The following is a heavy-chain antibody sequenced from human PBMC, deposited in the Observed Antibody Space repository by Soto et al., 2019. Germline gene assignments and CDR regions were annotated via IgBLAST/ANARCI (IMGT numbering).Heavy chain of an antibody. CDR2: FDPEDGET. CDR1: GYTLTELS. Sequence: ASVKVSCKVSGYTLTELSMHLLRQAPGKGLEWMGGFDPEDGETIYAQKFQGRVTMTDDTSTDTAYMELSSLRSEDTAVYYCASYLRVEGSGYDAFDIWGQGTMVNVS. CDR3: ASYLRVEGSGYDAFDI. D-gene: IGHD3-22*01. V-gene: IGHV1-24*01. J-gene: IGHJ3*02.